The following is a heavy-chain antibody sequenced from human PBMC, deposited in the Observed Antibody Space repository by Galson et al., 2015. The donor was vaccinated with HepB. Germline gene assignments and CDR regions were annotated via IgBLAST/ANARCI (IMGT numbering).Heavy chain of an antibody. CDR3: AWGLWFGQN. V-gene: IGHV1-8*01. D-gene: IGHD3-10*01. J-gene: IGHJ4*02. CDR1: GYTFIIYD. Sequence: SVTVSCKASGYTFIIYDINWVRQATGHGLEWMGWMNPKSGNIGYAQKFQGRVTMTRNTSISTAYMELSSLKSEDTAVYYWAWGLWFGQNWGQGTLVTVSS. CDR2: MNPKSGNI.